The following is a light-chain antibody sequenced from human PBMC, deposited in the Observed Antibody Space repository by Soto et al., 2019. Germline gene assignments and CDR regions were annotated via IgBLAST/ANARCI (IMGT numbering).Light chain of an antibody. V-gene: IGKV3-15*01. CDR3: QQYNNWPPWT. J-gene: IGKJ1*01. CDR1: QSVSSN. Sequence: EMVMTQSPATLSVSPGERATLSCRASQSVSSNLAWYQQKPGQAPRLLVYGASTRATGIPARFSGSGSGTEFNFTISSLQSEDLGVYYCQQYNNWPPWTFGQGTKVEIK. CDR2: GAS.